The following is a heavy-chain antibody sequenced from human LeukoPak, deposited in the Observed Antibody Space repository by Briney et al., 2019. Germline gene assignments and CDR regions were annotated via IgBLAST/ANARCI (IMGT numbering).Heavy chain of an antibody. CDR3: ARGGGYNSPFGY. CDR1: GGSISSYY. V-gene: IGHV4-59*01. CDR2: ISYSGNT. D-gene: IGHD5-24*01. J-gene: IGHJ4*02. Sequence: SETLSLTCTVSGGSISSYYWSWIRQPPGKGLEWIGYISYSGNTNYNPSLKSRVTISVATSKNQFSLKLSSVTAADTAVYYCARGGGYNSPFGYWGQGTLVTVSS.